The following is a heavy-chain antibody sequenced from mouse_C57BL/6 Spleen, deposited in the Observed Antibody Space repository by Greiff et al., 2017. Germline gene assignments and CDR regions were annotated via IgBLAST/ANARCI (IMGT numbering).Heavy chain of an antibody. V-gene: IGHV1-39*01. Sequence: EVKLMESGPELVKPGASVKISCKASGYSFTDYNMNWVKQSNGKSLEWIGVINPNYGTTSYNQKFKGKATLTVDQSSSTAYMQLNSLTSEDSAVYYCAQDGSSSAWFAYWGQGTLVTVSA. CDR3: AQDGSSSAWFAY. CDR2: INPNYGTT. D-gene: IGHD1-1*01. CDR1: GYSFTDYN. J-gene: IGHJ3*01.